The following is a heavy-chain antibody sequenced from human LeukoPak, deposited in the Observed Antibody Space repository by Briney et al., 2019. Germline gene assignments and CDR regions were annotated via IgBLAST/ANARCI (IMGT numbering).Heavy chain of an antibody. Sequence: SETLSLTCAVYGGSLSGSYWSWIRQPPGKGLEWIGEINHSGSANYNPSLKSRVTLSIDKSKNQFSLTLHSVTAADTAVYYCARARRDSGYYKVDYWGQGTLVTVSS. CDR2: INHSGSA. V-gene: IGHV4-34*01. D-gene: IGHD3-3*01. CDR1: GGSLSGSY. CDR3: ARARRDSGYYKVDY. J-gene: IGHJ4*02.